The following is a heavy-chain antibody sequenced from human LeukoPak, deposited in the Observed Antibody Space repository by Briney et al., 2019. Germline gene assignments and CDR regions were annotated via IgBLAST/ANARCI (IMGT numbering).Heavy chain of an antibody. V-gene: IGHV4-39*07. D-gene: IGHD3-22*01. CDR3: ASQRSTPYSSGYYNY. J-gene: IGHJ4*02. Sequence: PSETLSLTCTVSGGSVSSGSYYWSWIRQPPGKELEWIGEINHSGSTNYNPSLKSRVTISVDTSKNQFSLKLSSVTAADTAVYYCASQRSTPYSSGYYNYWGQGTLVTVSS. CDR2: INHSGST. CDR1: GGSVSSGSYY.